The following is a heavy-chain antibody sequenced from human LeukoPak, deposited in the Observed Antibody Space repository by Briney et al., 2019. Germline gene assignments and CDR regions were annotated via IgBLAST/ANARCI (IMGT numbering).Heavy chain of an antibody. CDR1: GFTFSSYA. J-gene: IGHJ4*02. CDR3: ARSPRAYDHYFDC. Sequence: PGGSLRLSCAASGFTFSSYAWSWLRQAPGKGLEWVSASSGGSAYTYYADSVKGRFAISRDNSKNTLYLLVNSLRAEDTAVYYCARSPRAYDHYFDCWGQGTLVTVSS. CDR2: SSGGSAYT. D-gene: IGHD3-22*01. V-gene: IGHV3-23*01.